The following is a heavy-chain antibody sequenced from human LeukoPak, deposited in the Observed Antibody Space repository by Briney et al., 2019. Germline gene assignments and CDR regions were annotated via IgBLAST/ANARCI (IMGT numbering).Heavy chain of an antibody. CDR3: ARDLWAGYCSSTSCYEDDY. Sequence: GASVKVSCKASGYTFTSYGISWVRQAPGQGLEWMGWISAYNGNTNYAQKLQGRVIMTTDTSTSTAYMELRSLRSDDTAVYYCARDLWAGYCSSTSCYEDDYWGQGTLVTVSS. V-gene: IGHV1-18*04. J-gene: IGHJ4*02. CDR2: ISAYNGNT. D-gene: IGHD2-2*03. CDR1: GYTFTSYG.